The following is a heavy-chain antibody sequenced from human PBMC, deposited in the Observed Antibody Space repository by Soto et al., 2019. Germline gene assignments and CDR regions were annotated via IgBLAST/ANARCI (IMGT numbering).Heavy chain of an antibody. Sequence: PGGSLRLSCAASGFTFSSYAMHWVRQAPGKGLEWVAVISDDGSNKYYADSVKGRFTISRDNSKNTLYLQMNRLRAEDTAVSYRARYNLRFYYDSSGSQTDDYWGQGTLVTVSS. CDR1: GFTFSSYA. J-gene: IGHJ4*02. D-gene: IGHD3-22*01. V-gene: IGHV3-30-3*01. CDR3: ARYNLRFYYDSSGSQTDDY. CDR2: ISDDGSNK.